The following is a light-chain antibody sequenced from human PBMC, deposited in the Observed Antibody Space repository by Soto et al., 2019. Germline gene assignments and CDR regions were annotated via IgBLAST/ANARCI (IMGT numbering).Light chain of an antibody. CDR3: TSYTTTSAVI. J-gene: IGLJ2*01. CDR2: EVS. Sequence: QSVLSQPASVSGSPGQSITISCTGTSSDIGRYNYVSWYQQHPGMAPQLLIYEVSDRPSGVSTRFSGSKSGNTASLTISGLQAEDEAEYFCTSYTTTSAVIFGGGTKLTVL. V-gene: IGLV2-14*01. CDR1: SSDIGRYNY.